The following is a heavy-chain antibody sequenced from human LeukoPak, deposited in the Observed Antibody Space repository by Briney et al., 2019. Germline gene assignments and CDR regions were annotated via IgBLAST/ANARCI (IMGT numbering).Heavy chain of an antibody. J-gene: IGHJ4*02. CDR3: ARGRYSSSWDY. Sequence: GGSLRLSCAACGFTVSRIYVLWVRPARGEGLEWVSVIYSGGSTYYADSEKGRFTISRDSSKNTLYLRMNSLKAEDTAVYYCARGRYSSSWDYWGQGTLVTVSS. D-gene: IGHD6-13*01. CDR2: IYSGGST. V-gene: IGHV3-66*01. CDR1: GFTVSRIY.